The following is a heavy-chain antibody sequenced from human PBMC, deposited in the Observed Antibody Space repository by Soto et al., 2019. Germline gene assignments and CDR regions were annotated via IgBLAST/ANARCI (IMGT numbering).Heavy chain of an antibody. Sequence: ASVKVSCKASGYTFTSHGVSCVRQAPGPGFEWMGWISGSNGHTTYAQTFQDRVALTTDTSTSTAYMELRSLRFDDTAVYYCVRDPADCSSGSCSEDYLGQGTLVTVS. CDR3: VRDPADCSSGSCSEDY. V-gene: IGHV1-18*01. CDR2: ISGSNGHT. D-gene: IGHD2-15*01. J-gene: IGHJ4*02. CDR1: GYTFTSHG.